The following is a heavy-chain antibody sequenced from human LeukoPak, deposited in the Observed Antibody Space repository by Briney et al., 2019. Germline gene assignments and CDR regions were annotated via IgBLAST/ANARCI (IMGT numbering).Heavy chain of an antibody. D-gene: IGHD6-19*01. CDR1: GFNFSGYY. V-gene: IGHV3-11*05. J-gene: IGHJ4*02. Sequence: GGSLRLSCAASGFNFSGYYMSWILQAPAKGLQWVSCIGSSSSSYTNYADSVKGRFTISRDNAKNSLYLQMDGLRAEDTAVYYCARERGAVAATWFDYWGQGTLVTVSS. CDR3: ARERGAVAATWFDY. CDR2: IGSSSSSYT.